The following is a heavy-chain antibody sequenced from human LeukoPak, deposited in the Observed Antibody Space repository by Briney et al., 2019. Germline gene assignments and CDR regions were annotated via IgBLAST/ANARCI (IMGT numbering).Heavy chain of an antibody. D-gene: IGHD3/OR15-3a*01. V-gene: IGHV3-11*01. Sequence: GGSLRLSCAASGFTFSDTYMTWIRQVPGKGLEWVAHIAISENTIMYADSVKGRFTISRDNAKNSLFLQMNSLRAEDTVVYYCSRDPRTLDYWGQGTLVTVSS. CDR2: IAISENTI. J-gene: IGHJ4*02. CDR3: SRDPRTLDY. CDR1: GFTFSDTY.